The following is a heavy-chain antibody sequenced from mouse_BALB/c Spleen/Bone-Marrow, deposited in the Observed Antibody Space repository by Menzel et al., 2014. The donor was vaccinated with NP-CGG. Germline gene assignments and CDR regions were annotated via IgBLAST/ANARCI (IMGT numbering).Heavy chain of an antibody. V-gene: IGHV7-3*02. CDR1: GFTFTDYY. CDR3: ARDIGRGFFDC. J-gene: IGHJ2*01. Sequence: EVMLVESGGGLVQPGGSLRLSCATSGFTFTDYYMNWVRQPPGKALEWLGFIRNKPNGYTTEYSASVKGRFTISRDNSQSFLYLQMNTLRAEDSATYYCARDIGRGFFDCWGQGTTLTVSS. CDR2: IRNKPNGYTT.